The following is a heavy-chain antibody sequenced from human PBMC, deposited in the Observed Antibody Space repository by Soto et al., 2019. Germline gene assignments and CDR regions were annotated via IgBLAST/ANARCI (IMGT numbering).Heavy chain of an antibody. J-gene: IGHJ3*02. CDR3: AHRPGRGAAFDI. D-gene: IGHD3-10*01. Sequence: SGPTLVNPTQTLTLTCTFSGFSLSTSGVGVGWIRQPPGKALEWLALIYWNDDKRYSPSLRSRLTITKDTSKNQVVLTMTNTDPVDTATYYCAHRPGRGAAFDIWGQGTMVTVSS. CDR1: GFSLSTSGVG. CDR2: IYWNDDK. V-gene: IGHV2-5*01.